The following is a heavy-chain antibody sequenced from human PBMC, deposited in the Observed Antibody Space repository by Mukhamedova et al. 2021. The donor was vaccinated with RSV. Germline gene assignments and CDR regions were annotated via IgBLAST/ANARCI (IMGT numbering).Heavy chain of an antibody. CDR3: AKPHPTISTYG. Sequence: GFTFSDYDIHWVRQAPGKGLEWVAFISFDGSDTNYAASVKGRFTISRDNSNSTLFLQMNSLRADDTAVYFCAKPHPTISTYGWGQ. V-gene: IGHV3-30*18. D-gene: IGHD2/OR15-2a*01. CDR2: ISFDGSDT. CDR1: GFTFSDYD. J-gene: IGHJ1*01.